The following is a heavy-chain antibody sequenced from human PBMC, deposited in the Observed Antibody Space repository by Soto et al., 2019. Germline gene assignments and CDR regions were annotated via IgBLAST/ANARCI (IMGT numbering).Heavy chain of an antibody. D-gene: IGHD5-12*01. CDR3: ARTLSGYYGY. J-gene: IGHJ4*02. V-gene: IGHV1-8*01. Sequence: QVQLVQSGAEVKKPGASVRVSCKASGYPFSTYDISWVRQATGQGLEGLGWMNPNSGNTGYAQKFQGRVTMTRDTSISTAYMEMSNLRSEDTATYYCARTLSGYYGYWGQGTLVTVSS. CDR2: MNPNSGNT. CDR1: GYPFSTYD.